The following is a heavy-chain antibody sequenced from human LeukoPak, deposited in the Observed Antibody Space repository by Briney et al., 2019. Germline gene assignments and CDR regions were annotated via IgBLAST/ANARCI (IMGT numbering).Heavy chain of an antibody. CDR3: ARERRRIVVVPAANRVFDP. Sequence: GASVKVSCKASGYTFTGYYMHWVRQAPGQGLEWMGWSNPNSGGTNYAQKFQGRVTMTRDTSISTAYMELSRLRSDDTAVYYCARERRRIVVVPAANRVFDPWGQGTLVTVSS. J-gene: IGHJ5*02. CDR1: GYTFTGYY. D-gene: IGHD2-2*01. V-gene: IGHV1-2*02. CDR2: SNPNSGGT.